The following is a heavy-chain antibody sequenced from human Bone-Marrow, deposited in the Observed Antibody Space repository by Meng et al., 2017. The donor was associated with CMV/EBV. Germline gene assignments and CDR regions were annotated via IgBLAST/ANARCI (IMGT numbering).Heavy chain of an antibody. CDR2: IKSKTDGGTK. CDR3: TTDLRWIQLWLTSNVNY. CDR1: GFTFSNAW. D-gene: IGHD5-18*01. Sequence: GESLKISCAASGFTFSNAWMSWVRQAPGKGLEWVGRIKSKTDGGTKDYAAPVKGRFTISRDESKTTLYLQMNSLKTEDTAVYYCTTDLRWIQLWLTSNVNYWGQGTLVTVSS. J-gene: IGHJ4*02. V-gene: IGHV3-15*01.